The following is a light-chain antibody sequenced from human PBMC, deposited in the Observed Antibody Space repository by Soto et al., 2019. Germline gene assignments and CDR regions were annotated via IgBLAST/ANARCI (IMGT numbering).Light chain of an antibody. CDR2: EGS. CDR1: SSDVGSYNP. CDR3: CSYAGSSTF. V-gene: IGLV2-23*03. J-gene: IGLJ1*01. Sequence: QSALTQPASVSGSPGQSITISCTGTSSDVGSYNPVSWYQQHPGKAPKLMIYEGSKRPSWVSNRFSGSKSGNTASLTISGLQAEDEADYYCCSYAGSSTFFGNGTKVTVL.